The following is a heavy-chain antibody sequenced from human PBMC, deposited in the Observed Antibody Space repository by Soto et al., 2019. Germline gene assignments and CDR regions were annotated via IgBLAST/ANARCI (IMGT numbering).Heavy chain of an antibody. Sequence: QVQLVESGGGVVQPGRSLRLSCAASGFTFSTYGMHWVRQAPGKGLEWVAVISYDGSSKYYADSVKGRFTISRDNSKNTLYLQMNSLRAEDTAVYYCAKDHVSYGSGSYPYGMDVWGQGTTVTVSS. V-gene: IGHV3-30*18. CDR1: GFTFSTYG. D-gene: IGHD3-10*01. CDR3: AKDHVSYGSGSYPYGMDV. J-gene: IGHJ6*02. CDR2: ISYDGSSK.